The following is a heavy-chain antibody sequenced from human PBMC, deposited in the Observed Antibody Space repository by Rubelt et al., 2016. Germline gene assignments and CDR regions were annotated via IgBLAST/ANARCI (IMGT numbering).Heavy chain of an antibody. Sequence: EVQLVEPGGGLVEPGESLRLSCAASGFTFDDYGMHWVRQAPGKGLEWVSSISSSGSYIYYADSVKGRFTISRDNARNLVFLQMNSLRVDDTAVYYCATDGSEWSRDNWGQGTLVTVSS. J-gene: IGHJ1*01. CDR3: ATDGSEWSRDN. CDR1: GFTFDDYG. CDR2: ISSSGSYI. V-gene: IGHV3-21*06. D-gene: IGHD3-3*01.